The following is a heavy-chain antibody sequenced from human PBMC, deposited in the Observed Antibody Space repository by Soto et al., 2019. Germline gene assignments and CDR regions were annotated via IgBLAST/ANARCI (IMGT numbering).Heavy chain of an antibody. V-gene: IGHV3-48*02. D-gene: IGHD3-22*01. CDR2: ISSSSSTI. CDR1: GFTFSSYS. CDR3: ARLVVTYYYYGMDV. J-gene: IGHJ6*02. Sequence: EVQLVESGGGLVQPGGSLRLSCAASGFTFSSYSMNWVRQAPGKGLEWVSYISSSSSTIYYADSVKGRFTVSRDNAKNSLYLQMNSLRDEDTAVYYCARLVVTYYYYGMDVWGHGTTVTVSS.